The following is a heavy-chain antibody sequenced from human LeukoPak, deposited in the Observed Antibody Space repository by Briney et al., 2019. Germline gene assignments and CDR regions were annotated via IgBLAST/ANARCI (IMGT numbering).Heavy chain of an antibody. V-gene: IGHV3-11*06. Sequence: GGSLRLSCAASGFTFSDYYMSWICQAPGKGLEWVSSISSSSSYIYYADSVKGQFTISRDNAKNSLYLQMNSLRAEDTAVYYCAREIRGAFGCLPSKIAGYFDYWGQGTLVTVTS. CDR3: AREIRGAFGCLPSKIAGYFDY. J-gene: IGHJ4*02. CDR1: GFTFSDYY. D-gene: IGHD5/OR15-5a*01. CDR2: ISSSSSYI.